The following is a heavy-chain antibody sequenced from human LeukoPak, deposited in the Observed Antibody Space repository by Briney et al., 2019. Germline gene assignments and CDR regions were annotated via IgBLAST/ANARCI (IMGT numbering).Heavy chain of an antibody. CDR1: GFTFDDYA. J-gene: IGHJ4*02. V-gene: IGHV3-9*01. D-gene: IGHD3-9*01. CDR2: ISWNSGSI. Sequence: GGSLRLSCAASGFTFDDYAMHWVRQAPGKGLEWVSGISWNSGSIGYADSVKGRFTISRDNAKNSLYLQMNSLRAEDTALYYCAKAPRRYDILTGYFDYWGQGTLVTVSS. CDR3: AKAPRRYDILTGYFDY.